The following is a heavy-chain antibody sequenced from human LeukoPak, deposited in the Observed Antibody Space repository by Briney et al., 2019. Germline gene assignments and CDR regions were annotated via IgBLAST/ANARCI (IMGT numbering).Heavy chain of an antibody. CDR2: ISAYNGNT. CDR1: GYTFTSYG. CDR3: ARDGLLYYDFWSGYYGERNAFDI. D-gene: IGHD3-3*01. V-gene: IGHV1-18*01. J-gene: IGHJ3*02. Sequence: EASVKVSCKASGYTFTSYGISWVRQAPGQGLEWMGWISAYNGNTNYAQKLQGRVTMTTDTSTSTAYMELRSLRSDDTAVYYCARDGLLYYDFWSGYYGERNAFDIWGQGTMVTVSS.